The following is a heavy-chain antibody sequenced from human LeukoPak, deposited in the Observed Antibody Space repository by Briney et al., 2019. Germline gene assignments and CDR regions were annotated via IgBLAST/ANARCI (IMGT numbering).Heavy chain of an antibody. J-gene: IGHJ4*02. CDR1: GGSISSYY. CDR2: IYYSGST. V-gene: IGHV4-59*01. Sequence: SETLSLTCTVSGGSISSYYWSWIRQPPGKGLEWIGYIYYSGSTNYNPFLKSRVTISVDTSKNQFSLKLSSVTAADTAVYYCARVVSDYYDSSGYLDYWGQGTLVTVSS. D-gene: IGHD3-22*01. CDR3: ARVVSDYYDSSGYLDY.